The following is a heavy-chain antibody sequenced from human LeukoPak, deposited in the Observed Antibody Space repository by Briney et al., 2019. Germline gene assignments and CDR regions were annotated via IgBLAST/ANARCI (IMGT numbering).Heavy chain of an antibody. CDR2: INAGNGNT. V-gene: IGHV1-3*01. Sequence: ASVKVSCKASGGSFSSYAISWVRQAPGQRLEWMGWINAGNGNTKYSQKFQGRVTITRDTSASTAYMELSSLRSEDTAVYYCARFFSGLRLGDPEYYFDYWGQGTLVTVSS. D-gene: IGHD3-16*01. CDR1: GGSFSSYA. CDR3: ARFFSGLRLGDPEYYFDY. J-gene: IGHJ4*02.